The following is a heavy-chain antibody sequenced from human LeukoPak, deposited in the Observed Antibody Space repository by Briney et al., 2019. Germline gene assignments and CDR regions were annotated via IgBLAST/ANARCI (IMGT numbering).Heavy chain of an antibody. CDR3: AKKLKGRKKSLFTIAVAGGFDY. V-gene: IGHV3-23*01. CDR1: GFTFSSYA. D-gene: IGHD6-19*01. Sequence: GGSLRLSCAASGFTFSSYAMSWVCQAPGKELEWVSAISGSGGSTYYADSVKGRFTISRDNSKNTLYLQMNGLRAEDTAVYYCAKKLKGRKKSLFTIAVAGGFDYWGQGTLVTVSS. CDR2: ISGSGGST. J-gene: IGHJ4*02.